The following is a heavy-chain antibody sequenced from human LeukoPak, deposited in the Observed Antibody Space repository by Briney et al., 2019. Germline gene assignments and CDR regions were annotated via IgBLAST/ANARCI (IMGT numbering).Heavy chain of an antibody. V-gene: IGHV3-30*03. Sequence: GRSLRLSCAASGFTFSSYGMHWVRQAPGKGLEWVAVISYDGSNKYYADSVKGRFTISRDNSKNTLYLQMNSLRAEDTAVYYCARGTGVSIFRPMDVWGQGTTVTVSS. CDR2: ISYDGSNK. CDR3: ARGTGVSIFRPMDV. CDR1: GFTFSSYG. D-gene: IGHD3-3*01. J-gene: IGHJ6*02.